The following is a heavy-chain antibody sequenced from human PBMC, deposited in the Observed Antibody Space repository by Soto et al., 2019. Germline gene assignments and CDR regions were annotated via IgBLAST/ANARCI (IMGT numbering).Heavy chain of an antibody. V-gene: IGHV1-3*01. D-gene: IGHD2-15*01. CDR1: GYTFTSYG. CDR2: INAGNGNT. J-gene: IGHJ4*02. CDR3: ARDLGYALPDY. Sequence: ASVKVSCKASGYTFTSYGISWVRQAPGQRLEWMGWINAGNGNTKYSQKFQGRVTITRDTSASTAYMELSSLRSEDTAVYYCARDLGYALPDYWGQGTLVTVSS.